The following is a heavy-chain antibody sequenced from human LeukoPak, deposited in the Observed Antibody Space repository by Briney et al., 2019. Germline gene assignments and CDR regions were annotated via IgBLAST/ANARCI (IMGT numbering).Heavy chain of an antibody. CDR2: ISSNGGST. D-gene: IGHD5-24*01. CDR1: GFTFSSHA. V-gene: IGHV3-64D*06. Sequence: GGSLRLSCSASGFTFSSHAMHWVRQAPGKGLEYVSAISSNGGSTYYADSVKGRFTISRDNSKSTLYLQMSSLRAEDTAVYYCVKDGRMATITYNDLFDYWGQGTLVTVSS. J-gene: IGHJ4*02. CDR3: VKDGRMATITYNDLFDY.